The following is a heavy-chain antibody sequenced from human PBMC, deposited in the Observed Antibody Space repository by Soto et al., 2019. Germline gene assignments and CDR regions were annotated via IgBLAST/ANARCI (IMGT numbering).Heavy chain of an antibody. V-gene: IGHV5-51*01. CDR2: IFFRDSET. J-gene: IGHJ5*02. D-gene: IGHD3-9*01. CDR1: GHIFRNYC. Sequence: GESLKLSCKGPGHIFRNYCCGCVLQTPGKGLEWMGVIFFRDSETKLSPSFQGQVTFSVDKSLNTVYLQWSTLKASDSGVYYCTRGYFDSGHGYDLWGQGTQVNVSS. CDR3: TRGYFDSGHGYDL.